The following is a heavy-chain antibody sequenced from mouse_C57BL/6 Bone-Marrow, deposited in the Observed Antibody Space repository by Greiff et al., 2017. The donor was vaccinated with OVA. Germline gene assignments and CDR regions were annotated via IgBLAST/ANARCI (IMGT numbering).Heavy chain of an antibody. V-gene: IGHV1-15*01. CDR1: GYTFTDYE. CDR3: TRGYSNYYAMDY. D-gene: IGHD2-5*01. Sequence: QVQLQQSGAELVRPGASVTLSCKASGYTFTDYEMHWVTQTPVHGLEWIGDIDPATGGTASNQKFKGKAILTPDNSSSTAYMELRSLTSADSAVYYGTRGYSNYYAMDYWGQGTSVTVSS. CDR2: IDPATGGT. J-gene: IGHJ4*01.